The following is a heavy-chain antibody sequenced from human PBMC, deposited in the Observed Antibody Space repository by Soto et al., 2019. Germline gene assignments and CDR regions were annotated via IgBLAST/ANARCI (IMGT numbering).Heavy chain of an antibody. CDR3: ARDPGALYYDILTGYYPFDY. CDR2: ISSSSSYI. D-gene: IGHD3-9*01. CDR1: GFTFNSYS. Sequence: KTGGSLRLSCAASGFTFNSYSMNWVRQAPGKGLEWVSSISSSSSYIYYADSVKGRFTISRDNAKKSLYLQMNSLRAEDTAVYYCARDPGALYYDILTGYYPFDYWGQGTLVTVSS. J-gene: IGHJ4*02. V-gene: IGHV3-21*01.